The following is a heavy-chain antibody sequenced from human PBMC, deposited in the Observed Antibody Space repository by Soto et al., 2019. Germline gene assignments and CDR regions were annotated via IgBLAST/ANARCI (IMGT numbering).Heavy chain of an antibody. J-gene: IGHJ4*02. Sequence: PGGSLRLSCAGSGFTFSDYFITWIRQAPGKGLEWISYINNDATYRKYADSVKGRFTVSRDNAKNSVFLQMNSLRPEDTALYYCGKGDTIFGVVDDWGPGTLVTVSS. CDR2: INNDATYR. CDR3: GKGDTIFGVVDD. CDR1: GFTFSDYF. D-gene: IGHD3-3*01. V-gene: IGHV3-11*06.